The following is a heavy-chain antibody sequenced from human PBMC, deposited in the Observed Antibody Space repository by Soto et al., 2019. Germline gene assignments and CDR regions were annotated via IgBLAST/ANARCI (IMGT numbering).Heavy chain of an antibody. CDR1: GGSFSGYY. V-gene: IGHV4-34*01. D-gene: IGHD3-3*01. CDR3: ARGDFLSVDY. J-gene: IGHJ4*02. CDR2: INHSGST. Sequence: SETLSLTCAVYGGSFSGYYWSWIRQPPGKGLEWIGEINHSGSTNYSPSLKSRVTMSVDTSKSQFSLKLSSVTAADTAVYYCARGDFLSVDYWSQGTLVTVSS.